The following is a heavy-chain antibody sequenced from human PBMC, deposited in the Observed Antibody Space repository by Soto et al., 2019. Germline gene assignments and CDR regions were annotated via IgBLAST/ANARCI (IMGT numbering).Heavy chain of an antibody. CDR1: GYSFTIYW. CDR3: AVPSDYGDHLHFDY. J-gene: IGHJ4*02. Sequence: SGGSLKISCNGSGYSFTIYWIGSVLQMPGKGLEWMGIIYPGDSDTRYSPSFQGQVTISADKSISTAYLQWSSLKASDTAMYYCAVPSDYGDHLHFDYCGQGTLVTVSS. V-gene: IGHV5-51*01. CDR2: IYPGDSDT. D-gene: IGHD4-17*01.